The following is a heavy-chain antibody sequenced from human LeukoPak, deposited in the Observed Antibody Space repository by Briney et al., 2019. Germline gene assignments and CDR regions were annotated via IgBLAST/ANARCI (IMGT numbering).Heavy chain of an antibody. V-gene: IGHV1-2*02. D-gene: IGHD1-26*01. CDR2: INPNSGGT. CDR3: ARVGIVGATQLLDYYYMDV. Sequence: GASVKVSCKASGYTFTGYYMHWMRQAPGQGLEWMGWINPNSGGTNYAQKFQGRVTMTRDTSISTAYMELSRLRSDDTAVYYWARVGIVGATQLLDYYYMDVWGKGTTVTVSS. J-gene: IGHJ6*03. CDR1: GYTFTGYY.